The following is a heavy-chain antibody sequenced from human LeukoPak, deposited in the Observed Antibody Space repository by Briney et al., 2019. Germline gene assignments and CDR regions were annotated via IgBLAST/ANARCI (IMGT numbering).Heavy chain of an antibody. J-gene: IGHJ4*02. CDR3: ARRGGSGRAFDY. D-gene: IGHD1-26*01. V-gene: IGHV4-39*01. CDR2: IHYTGST. CDR1: GASISGGTYY. Sequence: PSETLSLTCSVSGASISGGTYYWGWIRQPPGKGLEWIGSIHYTGSTYDNPSLKSRVTISVDTSKNQFSLKLSSVTAADTAVYYCARRGGSGRAFDYWGQGTLVTVSS.